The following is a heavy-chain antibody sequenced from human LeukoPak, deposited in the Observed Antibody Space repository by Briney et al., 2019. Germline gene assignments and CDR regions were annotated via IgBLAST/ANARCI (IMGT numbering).Heavy chain of an antibody. J-gene: IGHJ6*02. CDR1: GGTFSSYA. CDR2: IIPILGIA. V-gene: IGHV1-69*04. CDR3: ARDRTDCSSTSCPICYYYYGMDV. Sequence: SVKVSCKASGGTFSSYAISWVRQAPGQGLEWMGRIIPILGIANYAQKFQGRVTITADKSTSTAYMELSSLRSEDTAVYYCARDRTDCSSTSCPICYYYYGMDVWGQGTTVTVSS. D-gene: IGHD2-2*01.